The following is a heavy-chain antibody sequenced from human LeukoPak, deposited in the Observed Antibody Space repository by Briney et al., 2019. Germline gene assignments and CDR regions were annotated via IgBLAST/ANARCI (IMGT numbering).Heavy chain of an antibody. CDR3: ARLGKTDAFDI. J-gene: IGHJ3*02. V-gene: IGHV4-59*08. CDR1: GGSISSYY. CDR2: IYYSGST. Sequence: SETLSLTCTVSGGSISSYYWSWIRQPPGKGLEWIGYIYYSGSTNYNPSLKSRVTISVDTSKNQFSLKLSSVTAADTDVYYCARLGKTDAFDIWGQGTMVTVSS.